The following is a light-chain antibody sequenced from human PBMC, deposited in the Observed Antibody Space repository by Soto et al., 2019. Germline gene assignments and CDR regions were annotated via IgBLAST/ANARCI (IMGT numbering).Light chain of an antibody. J-gene: IGKJ3*01. CDR1: QSVSSN. CDR3: KQYNNWPT. V-gene: IGKV3-15*01. CDR2: GAS. Sequence: EIVMTQSPATLSVSPGERATLSCRASQSVSSNLAWYQQKPGQAPRLLIYGASTRATGIPARFSGSESGTEFTLTISSLQSEDFAVYFCKQYNNWPTFGPGTKVDIK.